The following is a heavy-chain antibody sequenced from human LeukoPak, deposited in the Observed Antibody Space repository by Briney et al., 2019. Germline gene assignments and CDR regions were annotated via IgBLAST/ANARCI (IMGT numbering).Heavy chain of an antibody. CDR3: ARDLKRFLEWLHDAFDI. CDR1: GFTFSSYA. J-gene: IGHJ3*02. CDR2: ISYDGSNT. Sequence: PGGSLRLSCAASGFTFSSYAMHWVRQAPGKGLEWVAVISYDGSNTYYADSVKGRFTISRDNSKNTLYLQVNSLRTEDTAVYYCARDLKRFLEWLHDAFDIWGQGTVVTVSS. V-gene: IGHV3-30-3*01. D-gene: IGHD3-3*01.